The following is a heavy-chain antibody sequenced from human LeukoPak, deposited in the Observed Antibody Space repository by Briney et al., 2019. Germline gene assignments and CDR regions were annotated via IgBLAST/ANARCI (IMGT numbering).Heavy chain of an antibody. V-gene: IGHV3-23*03. D-gene: IGHD3-9*01. Sequence: GASLRLSCAASGFTFSIFAMRRVRQGPGKGLVWVSVIYSGGSTYYADSVKGRFTIARDNSKSTLYLQMNSPIAEDTAVYYCAKVATGWGVDYFDYSGQGTLVTASS. CDR1: GFTFSIFA. J-gene: IGHJ4*02. CDR3: AKVATGWGVDYFDY. CDR2: IYSGGST.